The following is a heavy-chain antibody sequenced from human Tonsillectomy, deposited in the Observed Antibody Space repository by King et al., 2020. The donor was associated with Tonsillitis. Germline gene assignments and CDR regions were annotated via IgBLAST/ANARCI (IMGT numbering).Heavy chain of an antibody. D-gene: IGHD1/OR15-1a*01. CDR3: TWNNWNNEGDY. J-gene: IGHJ4*02. CDR1: GFTFSSAW. CDR2: IKSKTDGGTT. Sequence: VQLVESGGGLVKPGGSLRLSCAASGFTFSSAWMSWVRQAPGKGLEWVGRIKSKTDGGTTDYVAPVKGRFTISRDDSKNMLDLQMKSLKIEDTAVYYCTWNNWNNEGDYWGQESLVTVSS. V-gene: IGHV3-15*01.